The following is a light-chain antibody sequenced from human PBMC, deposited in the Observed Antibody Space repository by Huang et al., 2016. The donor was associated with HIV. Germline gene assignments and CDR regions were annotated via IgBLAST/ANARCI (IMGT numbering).Light chain of an antibody. Sequence: EIVLTQSPGTLSLSPGARAALSCRASQSVSNSYLAWYQQKPGQAPRLLIYGATSRATGIPDRFSGSGSGTDFTLTISRLEPEDFAVYYCQHYGTSPLTFGGGTKVEIK. CDR3: QHYGTSPLT. CDR2: GAT. CDR1: QSVSNSY. V-gene: IGKV3-20*01. J-gene: IGKJ4*01.